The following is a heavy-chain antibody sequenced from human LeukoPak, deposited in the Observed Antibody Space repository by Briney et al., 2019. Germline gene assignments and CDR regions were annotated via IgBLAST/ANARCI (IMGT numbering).Heavy chain of an antibody. Sequence: ASVKVSCRASGGTFSSYAISWVRQAPGQGLEWMGGIIPIFGTANYAQKFQGRVTITAEESTSTAYMELSSLRSEDTAVYYCARGPVDTAMARWGQGTLVTVSS. V-gene: IGHV1-69*13. CDR2: IIPIFGTA. D-gene: IGHD5-18*01. CDR1: GGTFSSYA. CDR3: ARGPVDTAMAR. J-gene: IGHJ4*02.